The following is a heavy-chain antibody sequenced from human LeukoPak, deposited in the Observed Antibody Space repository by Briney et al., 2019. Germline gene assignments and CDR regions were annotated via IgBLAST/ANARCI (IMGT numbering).Heavy chain of an antibody. CDR3: AKPARTDYADY. CDR1: GFTFSSYA. D-gene: IGHD1-14*01. J-gene: IGHJ4*02. CDR2: INVSGGST. Sequence: GGSLRLSCAAPGFTFSSYAMNWVRQAPGKGLEWVSSINVSGGSTYYADSVKGRFTISRDNSKNTLYLQMNSLRAEDTAVYYCAKPARTDYADYWGQGTLVTVSS. V-gene: IGHV3-23*01.